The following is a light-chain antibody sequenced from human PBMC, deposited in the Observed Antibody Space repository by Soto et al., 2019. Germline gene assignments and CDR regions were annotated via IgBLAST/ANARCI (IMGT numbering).Light chain of an antibody. J-gene: IGKJ1*01. Sequence: DIQMTQAPSTLSDSLGDRVTITCRASQTISSWLAWYQQKPGKAPKLLIYAASSLQSGVPSRFSGSGSGTDFTLTISCLQSEDFATYYCQQYYSLPWTFGQGTKVDIK. CDR3: QQYYSLPWT. CDR2: AAS. CDR1: QTISSW. V-gene: IGKV1-5*01.